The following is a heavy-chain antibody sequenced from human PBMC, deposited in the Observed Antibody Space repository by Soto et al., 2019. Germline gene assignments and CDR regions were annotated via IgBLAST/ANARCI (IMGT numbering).Heavy chain of an antibody. CDR2: ISASGGST. V-gene: IGHV3-23*01. CDR3: AAQKGY. CDR1: GFTFSTFA. Sequence: GGSLRLSCAASGFTFSTFAMNWVRQAPGKGLEWVSAISASGGSTYYADSVKGRFTISRNNSKNTLYLQMNSLRAEDTAVYYCAAQKGYWGQGTLVTVSS. J-gene: IGHJ4*02.